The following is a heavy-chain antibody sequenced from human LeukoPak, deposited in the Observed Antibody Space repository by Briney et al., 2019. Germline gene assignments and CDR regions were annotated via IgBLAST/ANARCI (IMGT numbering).Heavy chain of an antibody. J-gene: IGHJ4*02. CDR3: ATLQQLADY. CDR2: ITRSSAL. D-gene: IGHD6-13*01. CDR1: GFTFSDYG. V-gene: IGHV3-48*02. Sequence: GGSLRLSCAASGFTFSDYGMIWVRQAPGKGLEWVSYITRSSALHYADSVKGRFTISRDNAKNTLFLQMSSLRDEDTAVYYCATLQQLADYWGQGTLVTVSS.